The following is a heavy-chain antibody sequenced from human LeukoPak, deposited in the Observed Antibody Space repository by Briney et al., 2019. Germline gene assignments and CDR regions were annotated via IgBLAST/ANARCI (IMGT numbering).Heavy chain of an antibody. Sequence: SETLSLTCTVSGGSISSYYWSWIRQPAGKGLEWIGRIYTSGSTNYNPSLKSRVTMSIDTSNNHFSLNLTSVTAADTAVYYCARDDVAAAGRAFDYWGQGILVTVSS. D-gene: IGHD6-13*01. V-gene: IGHV4-4*07. J-gene: IGHJ4*02. CDR1: GGSISSYY. CDR3: ARDDVAAAGRAFDY. CDR2: IYTSGST.